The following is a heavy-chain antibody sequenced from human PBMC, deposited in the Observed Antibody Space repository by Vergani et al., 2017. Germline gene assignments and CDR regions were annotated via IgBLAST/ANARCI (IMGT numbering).Heavy chain of an antibody. J-gene: IGHJ6*03. Sequence: QLQLQESGSGLVKPSQTLSLTCAVSGGSISSGGYSWSWIRQPPGKGPEWIGYIYHSGSTYYNPSLKSRVTISVDRSKNQFSLKLSSVTAADTAVYYCARGSSIAARPFNYMDVWGKGTTVTVSS. D-gene: IGHD6-6*01. CDR1: GGSISSGGYS. CDR2: IYHSGST. CDR3: ARGSSIAARPFNYMDV. V-gene: IGHV4-30-2*01.